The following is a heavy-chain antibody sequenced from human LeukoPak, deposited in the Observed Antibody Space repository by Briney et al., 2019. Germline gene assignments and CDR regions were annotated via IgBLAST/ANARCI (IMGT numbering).Heavy chain of an antibody. CDR1: GFTFSSYA. CDR2: ISGSGGGT. Sequence: PGGSLRLSWAASGFTFSSYAMMWFRQAPGKGLEWFSPISGSGGGTYYADSVKGRFTISRDNSKNTLYLQMNSLRAEDTAVYYCARSGRSGSSYAYFDYWGQGTLVTVSS. CDR3: ARSGRSGSSYAYFDY. D-gene: IGHD3-22*01. J-gene: IGHJ4*02. V-gene: IGHV3-23*01.